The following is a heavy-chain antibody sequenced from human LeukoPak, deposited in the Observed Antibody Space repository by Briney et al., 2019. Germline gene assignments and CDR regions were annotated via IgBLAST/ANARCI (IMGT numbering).Heavy chain of an antibody. CDR1: GGSISSSSYY. D-gene: IGHD5-18*01. CDR3: ARGHPTLGNTAFHY. CDR2: IYYSGST. J-gene: IGHJ4*02. V-gene: IGHV4-39*01. Sequence: SETLSLTCTVSGGSISSSSYYWGWIRQPPGKGLEWIGSIYYSGSTYYNPSLKSRVTISVDTSKNQFSLKLSSVTAADTAVYYCARGHPTLGNTAFHYWGQGTLVTVSS.